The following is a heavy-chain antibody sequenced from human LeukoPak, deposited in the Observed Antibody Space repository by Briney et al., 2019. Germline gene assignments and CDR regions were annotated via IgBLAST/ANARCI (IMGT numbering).Heavy chain of an antibody. V-gene: IGHV1-3*01. CDR1: GYTFTSYA. J-gene: IGHJ3*01. CDR2: INAGNGNT. CDR3: AGRLGYCSSSSCPSP. Sequence: ASVKVSCKASGYTFTSYAMHWVRQAPGQRLEWMGWINAGNGNTKYSQKFQGRVTITRDTSASTAYMELSRLRSDDTAVYYCAGRLGYCSSSSCPSPWGQGTMVTVSS. D-gene: IGHD2-2*01.